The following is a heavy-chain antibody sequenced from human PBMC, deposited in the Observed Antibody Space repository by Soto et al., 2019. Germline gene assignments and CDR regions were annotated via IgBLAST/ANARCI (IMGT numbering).Heavy chain of an antibody. CDR3: XXXXXXXGGXCXYYFDY. CDR1: GFTFSSYG. J-gene: IGHJ4*02. D-gene: IGHD2-15*01. CDR2: ISGTGGST. V-gene: IGHV3-23*01. Sequence: SLRLSCAASGFTFSSYGMSWVRQAPGXXLEWVSGISGTGGSTYYADSVKGRFTISRDNSKNTLFLQMDSLRAEDTAVYYCXXXXXXXGGXCXYYFDYWGQGTLVTVSS.